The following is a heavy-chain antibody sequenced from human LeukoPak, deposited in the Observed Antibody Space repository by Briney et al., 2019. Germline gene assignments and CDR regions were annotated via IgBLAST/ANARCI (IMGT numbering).Heavy chain of an antibody. D-gene: IGHD3-10*01. V-gene: IGHV3-21*04. J-gene: IGHJ4*02. CDR3: AKDQTFGGSNYPHYFEY. CDR1: GFTFSSYS. Sequence: PGGSLRLSCAASGFTFSSYSMNWVRQAPGKGLEWVSSISSSSSYIYYADSVKGRFTISRDNSKNTLYLQMNSLRAEDTAVYYCAKDQTFGGSNYPHYFEYWGQGTLATVSS. CDR2: ISSSSSYI.